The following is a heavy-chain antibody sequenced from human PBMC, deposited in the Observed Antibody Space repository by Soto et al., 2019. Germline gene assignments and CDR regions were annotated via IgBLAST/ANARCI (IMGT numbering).Heavy chain of an antibody. J-gene: IGHJ6*02. V-gene: IGHV3-74*01. CDR3: ARGEPRGTAMLSFYYYYYGMDV. Sequence: PGGSLRLSCAASGFTFSSYWMHWVRQAPGKGLVWVSRINSDGSSTSYADSVKGRFTISRDNAKNTLYLQMNSLRAEDTAVYYCARGEPRGTAMLSFYYYYYGMDVWGQGTTVTVSS. D-gene: IGHD5-18*01. CDR2: INSDGSST. CDR1: GFTFSSYW.